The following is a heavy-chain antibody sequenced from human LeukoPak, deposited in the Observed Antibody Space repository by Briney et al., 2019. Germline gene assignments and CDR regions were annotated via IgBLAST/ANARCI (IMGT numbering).Heavy chain of an antibody. Sequence: SETLSLTCTVPGGAISSYYWSWIRQPPGKGLEWIGYIYYSGSTNYNPSLKSRVTISVDTSKNQFSLKLSSVTAADTAVYYCARVGDSSSKYYYYYYMDVWGKGTTVTVSS. J-gene: IGHJ6*03. CDR1: GGAISSYY. V-gene: IGHV4-59*01. CDR3: ARVGDSSSKYYYYYYMDV. CDR2: IYYSGST. D-gene: IGHD6-6*01.